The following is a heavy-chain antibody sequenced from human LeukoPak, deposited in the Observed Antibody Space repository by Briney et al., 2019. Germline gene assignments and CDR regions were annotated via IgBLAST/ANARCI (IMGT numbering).Heavy chain of an antibody. Sequence: GGSLRLSCAASGFTFTSYAMSWVRQAPGKGLEWVSVIGGSNGITFYVGSVKGRFTISRDNSKDTLYLQMNSLRAEDTAVYYCARNENSGWGYFDYWGQGTLVTVSS. CDR1: GFTFTSYA. V-gene: IGHV3-23*01. J-gene: IGHJ4*02. D-gene: IGHD5-12*01. CDR2: IGGSNGIT. CDR3: ARNENSGWGYFDY.